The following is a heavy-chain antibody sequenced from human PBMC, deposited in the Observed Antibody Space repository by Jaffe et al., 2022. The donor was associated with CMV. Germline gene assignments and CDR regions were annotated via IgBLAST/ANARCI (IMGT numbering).Heavy chain of an antibody. CDR1: GFTFADYA. CDR3: TRGDESNKVDY. Sequence: EVQLVESGGGLVEPGRSLRLSCTTSGFTFADYAMSWIREAPGKGLEWVGFIRRKVLGGTTAYAASVKDRFTISRDDSKSIAYLQMNSLKTEDTAVYYCTRGDESNKVDYWGQGTLVTVSS. CDR2: IRRKVLGGTT. V-gene: IGHV3-49*03. J-gene: IGHJ4*02.